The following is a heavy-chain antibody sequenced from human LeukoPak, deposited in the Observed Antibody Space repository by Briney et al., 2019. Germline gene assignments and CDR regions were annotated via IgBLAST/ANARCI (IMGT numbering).Heavy chain of an antibody. D-gene: IGHD2-21*02. CDR2: ISYDGSNK. CDR1: GFTFSSYA. V-gene: IGHV3-30-3*01. Sequence: GGSLRLSCAASGFTFSSYAMHWVRQAPGKGLEWVAVISYDGSNKYYADSVKGRFTISRDNSKNTLYLQMNSPRAEDTAVYYCARVKTAPQFDYWGQGTLVTVSS. J-gene: IGHJ4*02. CDR3: ARVKTAPQFDY.